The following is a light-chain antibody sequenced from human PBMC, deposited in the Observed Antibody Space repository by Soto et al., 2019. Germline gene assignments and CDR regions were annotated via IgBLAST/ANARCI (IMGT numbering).Light chain of an antibody. V-gene: IGKV3D-15*01. CDR3: QQYNIWPIT. CDR2: GAS. CDR1: QSVGSN. J-gene: IGKJ1*01. Sequence: EIVMNQSPGTLSVSPGERATLSCRASQSVGSNLAWYQQNPGQAPRLLIYGASTRATGIPARFSGSGSETEFTLTISSLQSEDFAVYYCQQYNIWPITFGQGTKVDIK.